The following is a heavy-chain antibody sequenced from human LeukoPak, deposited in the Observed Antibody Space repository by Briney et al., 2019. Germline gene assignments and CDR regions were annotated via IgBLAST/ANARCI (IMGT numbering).Heavy chain of an antibody. CDR3: ARGSSRAFDY. J-gene: IGHJ4*02. CDR2: IYSGGNT. Sequence: QTGGSLRLSCAASGFTVSSNYMSWVRQAPGKGLEWVSVIYSGGNTYYADSVKGRFTISRDNSKNTLYLQMNSLRAEDTAVYFCARGSSRAFDYWGQGTLVTVSS. D-gene: IGHD2-2*01. V-gene: IGHV3-53*01. CDR1: GFTVSSNY.